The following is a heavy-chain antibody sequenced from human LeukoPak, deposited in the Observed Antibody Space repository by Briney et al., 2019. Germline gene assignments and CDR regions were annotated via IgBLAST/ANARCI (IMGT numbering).Heavy chain of an antibody. Sequence: PGGSLRLSCAASGFTFSSYGMHWVRQAPGKGLEWVAVISYDGSNKYYADSVKGRFTISRDNSKNTLYLQMNSLRAEDTAVYYCAKDEGYSGSYQHPSQVPYRALDYWGQGTLVTVSS. J-gene: IGHJ4*02. CDR3: AKDEGYSGSYQHPSQVPYRALDY. V-gene: IGHV3-30*18. D-gene: IGHD1-26*01. CDR1: GFTFSSYG. CDR2: ISYDGSNK.